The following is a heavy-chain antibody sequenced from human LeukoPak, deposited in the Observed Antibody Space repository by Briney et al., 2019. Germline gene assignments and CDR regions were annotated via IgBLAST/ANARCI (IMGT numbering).Heavy chain of an antibody. CDR1: GGSINNDF. D-gene: IGHD6-13*01. V-gene: IGHV4-4*07. J-gene: IGHJ6*02. Sequence: SETLSLTCTVSGGSINNDFLTWVRQPAGKALEWIGRLYTSGSTTYNPSLKSRVTISVDTSKNQFSLKLSSVTAADTAVYYCARDSDSSSWYWYYGMDVWGQGTTVTVSS. CDR3: ARDSDSSSWYWYYGMDV. CDR2: LYTSGST.